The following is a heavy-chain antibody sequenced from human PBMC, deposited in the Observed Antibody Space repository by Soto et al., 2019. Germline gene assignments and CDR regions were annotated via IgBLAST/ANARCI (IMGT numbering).Heavy chain of an antibody. V-gene: IGHV3-30-3*01. CDR2: ISDDGSNK. D-gene: IGHD6-19*01. J-gene: IGHJ4*02. CDR3: ARDREGGWLVISQYFDY. CDR1: GFTVSSYA. Sequence: QVQLVESGGGVVQPGRSLRLSCAASGFTVSSYAMHWVRQAPGRGLEWVAVISDDGSNKYYEDSVKGRFTISRDNSKNTLYLQMNSLRAEDTAVYYCARDREGGWLVISQYFDYWGQGTLVTVSS.